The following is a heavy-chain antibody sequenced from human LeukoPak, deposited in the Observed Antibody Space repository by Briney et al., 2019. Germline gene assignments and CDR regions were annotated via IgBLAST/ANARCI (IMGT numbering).Heavy chain of an antibody. CDR3: ARRQTSSSSIYFDY. J-gene: IGHJ4*02. CDR2: IHYSGST. Sequence: SNTLSPTGTVLGASITGYSWSWIRQSPEKGLDWMGNIHYSGSTHYNPSLMSRVTISVDRSKSHFSLNLTSVTAADTAVYYCARRQTSSSSIYFDYWGQGTLVTVSS. V-gene: IGHV4-59*01. D-gene: IGHD6-6*01. CDR1: GASITGYS.